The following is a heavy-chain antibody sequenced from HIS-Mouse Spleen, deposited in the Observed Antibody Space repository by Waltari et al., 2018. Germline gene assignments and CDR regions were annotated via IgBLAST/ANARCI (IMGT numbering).Heavy chain of an antibody. J-gene: IGHJ2*01. Sequence: QLQLQESGPGLVKPSETLSLTCTVSGGSFSSSSYYWGWIRRPPGKGLEWNGSIYYRGSTYYNPSLKSRVTISVDTSKNQFSLKLSSVTAADTAVYYCAREIPYSSSWYDWYFDLWGRGTLVTVSS. D-gene: IGHD6-13*01. CDR2: IYYRGST. V-gene: IGHV4-39*07. CDR3: AREIPYSSSWYDWYFDL. CDR1: GGSFSSSSYY.